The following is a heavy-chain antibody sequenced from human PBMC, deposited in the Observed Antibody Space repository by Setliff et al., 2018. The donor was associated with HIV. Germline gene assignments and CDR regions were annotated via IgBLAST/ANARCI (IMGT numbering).Heavy chain of an antibody. J-gene: IGHJ3*02. CDR1: GGSISSGGFY. Sequence: SETLSLTCNVSGGSISSGGFYWNWIRQHPGKGLEWIGYIYNSGSTYYSPSLQSRLTISVDTSKNQLSLKLTSVTAAVTAVYYCARLTYYYDTSGPAAAFDIWGQGTMVTVSS. CDR2: IYNSGST. CDR3: ARLTYYYDTSGPAAAFDI. D-gene: IGHD3-22*01. V-gene: IGHV4-31*03.